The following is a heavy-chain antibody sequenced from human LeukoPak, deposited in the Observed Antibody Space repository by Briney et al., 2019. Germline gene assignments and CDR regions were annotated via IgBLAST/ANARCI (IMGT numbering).Heavy chain of an antibody. D-gene: IGHD3-22*01. CDR3: ARAPSEIGGYYPEYFRH. J-gene: IGHJ1*01. CDR2: INSDGST. CDR1: GFIFSTYW. V-gene: IGHV3-74*01. Sequence: GGSLRLSCAASGFIFSTYWMHWVRRAPGKGLVWVSLINSDGSTNYADSVKGRFTISRDNAKNTLSLQMNSLRPEDTGVYYCARAPSEIGGYYPEYFRHWGQGTLVTVP.